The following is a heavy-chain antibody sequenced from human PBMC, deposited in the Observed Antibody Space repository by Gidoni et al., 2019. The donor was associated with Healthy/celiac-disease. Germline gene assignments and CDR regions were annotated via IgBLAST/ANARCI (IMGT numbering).Heavy chain of an antibody. CDR3: AKDHEQHVRGYYYGMDV. CDR1: GFTFSSNG. Sequence: QVQLVETGGGVVQPGRSLRLSCAASGFTFSSNGMHWVRQAPGKGLAWVAVIAYDGSNKNYADAVKGRFTISSDNSKNTLHMQMNSLRAKDTAVYYWAKDHEQHVRGYYYGMDVWGQGTTVTVSS. D-gene: IGHD6-6*01. CDR2: IAYDGSNK. J-gene: IGHJ6*02. V-gene: IGHV3-30*18.